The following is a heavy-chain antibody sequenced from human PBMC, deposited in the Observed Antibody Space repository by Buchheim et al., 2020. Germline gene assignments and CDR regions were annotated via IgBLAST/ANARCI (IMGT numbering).Heavy chain of an antibody. V-gene: IGHV3-23*01. D-gene: IGHD2-2*01. CDR1: GFTFSSYA. Sequence: EVQLLESGGGLVQPGGSLRLSCAASGFTFSSYAMSWVRQAPGKGLEWVSAISGSGGSTYYADSVKGRFTISRDNSKTTLYLQMNSLRAEDTAVYYCARDSFSAAPRGSYYYGMDVWGQGTT. J-gene: IGHJ6*02. CDR3: ARDSFSAAPRGSYYYGMDV. CDR2: ISGSGGST.